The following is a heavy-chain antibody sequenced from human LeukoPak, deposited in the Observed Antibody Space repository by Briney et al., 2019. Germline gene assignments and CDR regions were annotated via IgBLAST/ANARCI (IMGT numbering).Heavy chain of an antibody. CDR1: GYTFTRYY. CDR2: INPNSGGT. V-gene: IGHV1-2*02. CDR3: ARAPDCSSTSCYWFDP. Sequence: SVKVSCRASGYTFTRYYMHGVRHAPGQGLEWMGWINPNSGGTNYAQKFQGRVTMTRDTSISTAYMELSGLSSDDTAVYSCARAPDCSSTSCYWFDPWGQGTLVTVSS. J-gene: IGHJ5*02. D-gene: IGHD2-2*01.